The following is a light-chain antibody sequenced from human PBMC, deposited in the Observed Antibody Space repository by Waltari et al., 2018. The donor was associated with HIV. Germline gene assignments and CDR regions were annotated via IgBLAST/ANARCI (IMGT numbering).Light chain of an antibody. Sequence: QSVLTQPPSASGTPGQRVTIPCSGSIPEIGRNTVNWYQQLPGTAPKLLLYNNGQRPSGVPDGFSASKSGTSASLAISGLGSEDEADYYCATWDDSLDGPMFGGGTKLTVL. J-gene: IGLJ3*02. CDR3: ATWDDSLDGPM. CDR2: NNG. CDR1: IPEIGRNT. V-gene: IGLV1-44*01.